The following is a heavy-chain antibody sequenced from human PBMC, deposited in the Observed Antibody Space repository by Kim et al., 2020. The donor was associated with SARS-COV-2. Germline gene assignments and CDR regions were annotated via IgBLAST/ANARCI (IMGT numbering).Heavy chain of an antibody. J-gene: IGHJ3*02. CDR3: SRGSPYTESYWDAFDI. D-gene: IGHD1-26*01. V-gene: IGHV3-73*01. CDR1: GFMFSDSA. CDR2: IRNKANSYAT. Sequence: GGSLRLSCAASGFMFSDSAMHWVRQASGKGLEWVGRIRNKANSYATTYGVSVKGRFTISRDDSKNTAYLQMNSLKTEDSAVYYCSRGSPYTESYWDAFDIWGQGTMVTVSS.